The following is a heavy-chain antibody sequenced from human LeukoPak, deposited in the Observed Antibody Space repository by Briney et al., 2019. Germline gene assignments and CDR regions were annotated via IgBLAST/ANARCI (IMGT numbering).Heavy chain of an antibody. CDR3: ARANNWNYALGY. V-gene: IGHV1-18*01. CDR1: GGTFSNYA. Sequence: GASVKVSCKASGGTFSNYAISWVRQAPGQGLEWMGWISTGNGNTNYGQKFQGRVTMTTDTSTGTAYMELRSLRSDDTAMYYCARANNWNYALGYWGQGTLVTVSS. J-gene: IGHJ4*02. CDR2: ISTGNGNT. D-gene: IGHD1-7*01.